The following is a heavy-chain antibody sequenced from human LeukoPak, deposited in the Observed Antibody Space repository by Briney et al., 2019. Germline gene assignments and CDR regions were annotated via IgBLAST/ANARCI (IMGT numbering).Heavy chain of an antibody. CDR3: ARGPGDIVVVVAATRPFDY. CDR1: GGSISSGDYY. J-gene: IGHJ4*02. CDR2: IYYNGNT. Sequence: PSETLSLTCTVSGGSISSGDYYWSWIRQPPGKGLEWIGYIYYNGNTYYNPSLKSRVAISIDTSKNQFSLKLSSVAAADTAVYYCARGPGDIVVVVAATRPFDYWGQGTLVTVSS. V-gene: IGHV4-30-4*01. D-gene: IGHD2-15*01.